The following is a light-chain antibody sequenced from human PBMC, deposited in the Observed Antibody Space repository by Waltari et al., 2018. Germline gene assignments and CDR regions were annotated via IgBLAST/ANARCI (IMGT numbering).Light chain of an antibody. CDR1: SSDVGAYNY. Sequence: QSALTQPPSASGSPGQSVTISCTGTSSDVGAYNYVSWYQQYPGKAPKLIIYEVTNRPSGVPYRFSGSKSGNTASLTVSGLQADDEADYYCCSHGGSNNFYIFGTGTTVTVL. CDR3: CSHGGSNNFYI. J-gene: IGLJ1*01. V-gene: IGLV2-8*01. CDR2: EVT.